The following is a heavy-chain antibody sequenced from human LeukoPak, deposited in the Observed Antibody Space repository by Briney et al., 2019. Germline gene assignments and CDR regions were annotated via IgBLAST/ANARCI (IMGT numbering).Heavy chain of an antibody. Sequence: GGSLRLSCAASGCTFSSYWMSWVRQAPGKGLEGVANIKQDGSEKYYVDSVKGRFTISRDNAKTSLYLQMNSLRDEDTAVYYCARDKHDSSGYYTPTFFDHWGQGTLVTVSS. CDR1: GCTFSSYW. D-gene: IGHD3-22*01. J-gene: IGHJ4*02. CDR2: IKQDGSEK. CDR3: ARDKHDSSGYYTPTFFDH. V-gene: IGHV3-7*01.